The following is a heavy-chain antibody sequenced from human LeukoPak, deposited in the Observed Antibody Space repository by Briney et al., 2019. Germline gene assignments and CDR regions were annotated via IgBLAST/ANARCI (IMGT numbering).Heavy chain of an antibody. Sequence: PGGSLRLSCAASGFTFSSYGMHWVRQAPGKGLEWVAVISYDGSNKYYADSVKGRFTISRDNSKNTLYLQMNSLRAEDTAVYYCAKDLHPLNHVPGDYWGREPWSPSPQ. CDR1: GFTFSSYG. CDR3: AKDLHPLNHVPGDY. D-gene: IGHD1-14*01. V-gene: IGHV3-30*18. CDR2: ISYDGSNK. J-gene: IGHJ4*02.